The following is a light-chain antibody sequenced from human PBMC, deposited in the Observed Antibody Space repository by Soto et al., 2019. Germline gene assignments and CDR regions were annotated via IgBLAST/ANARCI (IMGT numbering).Light chain of an antibody. Sequence: DIQMTQSPSSLSASVGDRVAITCRASHNINTYLNWYQQRPGKAPRLLIYAASSVQGGVPSRFSGSGSGTDFTLTISSLQPEDFATYYCQLSDSSLTFGQGTQLEIK. V-gene: IGKV1-39*01. CDR2: AAS. CDR3: QLSDSSLT. J-gene: IGKJ5*01. CDR1: HNINTY.